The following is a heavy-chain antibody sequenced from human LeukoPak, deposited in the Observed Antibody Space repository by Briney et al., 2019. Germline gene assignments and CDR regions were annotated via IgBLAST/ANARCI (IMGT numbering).Heavy chain of an antibody. V-gene: IGHV3-15*01. CDR1: GFTFSSYA. Sequence: GGSLRLSCAASGFTFSSYAMSWVRQAPGKGLEWVGRIKSKTDGGTTDYAAPVKGRFTISRDDSKNTLYLQMNSLKTEDTAVYYCATDLTSLRCGGHCTFDYWGQGNLVTVSS. J-gene: IGHJ4*02. CDR2: IKSKTDGGTT. D-gene: IGHD2-21*01. CDR3: ATDLTSLRCGGHCTFDY.